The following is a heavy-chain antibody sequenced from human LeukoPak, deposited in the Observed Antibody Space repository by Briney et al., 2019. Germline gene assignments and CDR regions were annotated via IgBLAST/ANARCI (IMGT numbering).Heavy chain of an antibody. J-gene: IGHJ4*02. CDR3: ARHRSGAYSYGVLDY. D-gene: IGHD5-18*01. Sequence: SETLSLTCTVSGGSISSSSYHWGWIRQAPGKGLEWIGSIYYSGNTYYNPALKSRVTISVDTSKNQFSLKLSSVTAADTAVYYCARHRSGAYSYGVLDYWGQGTLVTVSS. CDR2: IYYSGNT. V-gene: IGHV4-39*01. CDR1: GGSISSSSYH.